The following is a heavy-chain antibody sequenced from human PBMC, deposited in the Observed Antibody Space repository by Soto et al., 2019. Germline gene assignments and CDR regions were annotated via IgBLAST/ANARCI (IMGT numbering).Heavy chain of an antibody. D-gene: IGHD2-2*01. J-gene: IGHJ5*02. V-gene: IGHV5-51*01. CDR1: GYSFTSYW. CDR2: IYPGDSDT. CDR3: ARGYCTTTICDPWFDP. Sequence: ESLKISCTGVGYSFTSYWIGWVRQMPGKGLEWMGIIYPGDSDTRYSPSFQGQVTISADKSITTAYLQWSSLKASDTAMYYCARGYCTTTICDPWFDPWGQGTLVTVSS.